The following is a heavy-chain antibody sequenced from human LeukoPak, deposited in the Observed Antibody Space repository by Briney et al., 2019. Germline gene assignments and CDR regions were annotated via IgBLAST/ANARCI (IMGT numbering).Heavy chain of an antibody. CDR1: GFTVSSNY. Sequence: GGSLRLSCAASGFTVSSNYMSWVRQVPGKGLEWVSAISGSGGSTYYADSVKGRFTISRDNSKNTLYLQMNSLRAEDTAVYYCAKEPPPYSSGWFDAFDIWGQGTMVTVSS. CDR2: ISGSGGST. CDR3: AKEPPPYSSGWFDAFDI. J-gene: IGHJ3*02. D-gene: IGHD6-19*01. V-gene: IGHV3-23*01.